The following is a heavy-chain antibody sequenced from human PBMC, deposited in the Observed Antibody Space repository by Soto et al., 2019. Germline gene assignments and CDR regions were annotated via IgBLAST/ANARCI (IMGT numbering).Heavy chain of an antibody. CDR3: TTCAVSSSWYTIDS. V-gene: IGHV3-15*07. CDR2: LKDKTEGEAT. Sequence: VLLVESGGGLVKPGGSLRLSCAASGFTFTNVWMNCVRQAPGQGLEWVRSLKDKTEGEATDYAPPVKGRFSISRDDLKNTRKQQINSLKTDDTAVYYCTTCAVSSSWYTIDSWRQGTLVTVSS. J-gene: IGHJ4*02. CDR1: GFTFTNVW. D-gene: IGHD6-13*01.